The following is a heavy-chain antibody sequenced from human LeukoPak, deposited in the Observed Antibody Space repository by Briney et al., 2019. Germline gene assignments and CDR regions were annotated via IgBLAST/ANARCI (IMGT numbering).Heavy chain of an antibody. CDR1: GGSISSGDYY. Sequence: SQTLSLTCTVSGGSISSGDYYWNWIRQHPEKSLEWIGYIFYSRSAYYNPSLKSRVTISVDTSKNQFSLKLSSVTAADTAVYYCARGSTLIRGFDYWGQGTLVTVSS. CDR2: IFYSRSA. D-gene: IGHD3-10*01. J-gene: IGHJ4*02. CDR3: ARGSTLIRGFDY. V-gene: IGHV4-31*03.